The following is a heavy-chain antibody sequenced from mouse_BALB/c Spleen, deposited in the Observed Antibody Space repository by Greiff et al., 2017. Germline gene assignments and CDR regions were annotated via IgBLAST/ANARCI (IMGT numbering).Heavy chain of an antibody. J-gene: IGHJ4*01. Sequence: EVQLVESGGGLVKPGGSLKLSCAASGFAFSSYDMSWVRQTPEKRLEWVAYISSGGGSTYYPDTVKGRFTISRDNAKNTLYLQMSSLKSEDTAMYYCARSYRYGYYAMDYWGQGTSVTVSS. V-gene: IGHV5-12-1*01. D-gene: IGHD2-14*01. CDR3: ARSYRYGYYAMDY. CDR2: ISSGGGST. CDR1: GFAFSSYD.